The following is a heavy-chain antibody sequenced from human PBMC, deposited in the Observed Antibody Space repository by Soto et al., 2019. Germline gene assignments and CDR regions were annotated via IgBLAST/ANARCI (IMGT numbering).Heavy chain of an antibody. CDR1: GFTFSSYA. CDR2: ISGSGGST. V-gene: IGHV3-23*01. J-gene: IGHJ4*02. D-gene: IGHD3-16*01. Sequence: GGSLRLSCAASGFTFSSYAMSWVRQAPGKGLEWVSAISGSGGSTYYADSVKGRFTISRDNSKNTLYLQMNSLRAEDTAVYYCAKETRQFFSDYVWGSYSPNTAPFDYWGQGTLVTVSS. CDR3: AKETRQFFSDYVWGSYSPNTAPFDY.